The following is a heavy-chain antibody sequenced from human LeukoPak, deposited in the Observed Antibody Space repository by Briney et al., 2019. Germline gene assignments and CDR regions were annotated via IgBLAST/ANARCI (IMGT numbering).Heavy chain of an antibody. J-gene: IGHJ6*03. Sequence: GGSLRLSCAASGFTFSSYEMNWVRQAPGKGLEWVSYISASGSTKYYADSVKGRFTISRDNAKNPPYLQMDSLRVEDTAVYYCARDPYSGNYGAYYYYYMDVWGKGTTVTISS. V-gene: IGHV3-48*03. CDR3: ARDPYSGNYGAYYYYYMDV. D-gene: IGHD1-26*01. CDR1: GFTFSSYE. CDR2: ISASGSTK.